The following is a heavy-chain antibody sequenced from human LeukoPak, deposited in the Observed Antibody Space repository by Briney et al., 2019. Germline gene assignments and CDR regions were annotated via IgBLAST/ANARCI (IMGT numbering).Heavy chain of an antibody. CDR1: GFTFSSYS. Sequence: GGSLRLSCAASGFTFSSYSMNWVRQAPGKGLEWVSYISSSSSYIYYADSVKGRFTISRDNAKNSLYLQMNSLRAEDTAVYYCARDRGLAARPPYYFDYWGQGTLVTVSS. CDR2: ISSSSSYI. J-gene: IGHJ4*02. V-gene: IGHV3-21*05. CDR3: ARDRGLAARPPYYFDY. D-gene: IGHD6-6*01.